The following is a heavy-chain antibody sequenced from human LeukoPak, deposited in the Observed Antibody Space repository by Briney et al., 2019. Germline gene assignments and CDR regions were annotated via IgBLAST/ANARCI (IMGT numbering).Heavy chain of an antibody. J-gene: IGHJ4*02. Sequence: AAVKVSYQASGYTFSSYGISWVRQAPGQGLEWMGWVSGYSGNTKYAQKVHDRVTMTTDTSTSTAYMELRSLRSDDTAVYYCARDVDSTMVLFDYWGQGPLDPVSS. V-gene: IGHV1-18*01. CDR2: VSGYSGNT. D-gene: IGHD5-18*01. CDR1: GYTFSSYG. CDR3: ARDVDSTMVLFDY.